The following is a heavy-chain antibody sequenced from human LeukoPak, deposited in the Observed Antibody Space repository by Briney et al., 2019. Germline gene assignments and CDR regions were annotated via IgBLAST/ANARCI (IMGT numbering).Heavy chain of an antibody. V-gene: IGHV3-23*01. J-gene: IGHJ4*02. Sequence: GGSLRPSCAASGFTFSSYAMSWVRQAPGKGLEWVSAISGSGGSTYYADSVKGRFTISRDNSKNTLYLQMNSLRAEDTAVYYCAKVLKRGSSPDPFDYWGQGTRVTVSS. D-gene: IGHD6-13*01. CDR2: ISGSGGST. CDR3: AKVLKRGSSPDPFDY. CDR1: GFTFSSYA.